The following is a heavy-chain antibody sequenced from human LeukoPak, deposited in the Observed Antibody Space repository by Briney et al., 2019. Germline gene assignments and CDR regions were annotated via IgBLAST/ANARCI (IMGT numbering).Heavy chain of an antibody. V-gene: IGHV3-23*01. D-gene: IGHD3-22*01. CDR3: AKDGPRGYYDSSGYYYFDY. CDR1: GFTFSSFA. Sequence: GGSLRLSCAASGFTFSSFALSWVRQAPGKGLEWVSSISGSGGTTYHADSVKGRFTISRDNSKNTLYLQMNSLRAEDTAVYYCAKDGPRGYYDSSGYYYFDYWGQGTLVTVSS. J-gene: IGHJ4*02. CDR2: ISGSGGTT.